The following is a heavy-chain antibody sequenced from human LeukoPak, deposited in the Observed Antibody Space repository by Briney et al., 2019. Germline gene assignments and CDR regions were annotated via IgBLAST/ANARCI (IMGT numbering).Heavy chain of an antibody. CDR1: GGSISSSSYY. CDR3: ARVPTPHPNCSGGSCYIAYFDY. CDR2: IYYSGST. J-gene: IGHJ4*02. V-gene: IGHV4-39*07. D-gene: IGHD2-15*01. Sequence: PSETLSLTCTVSGGSISSSSYYWGWIRQPPGKGLEWIGSIYYSGSTYYNPSLKSRVTISVDTSKNQFSLKLSSVTAADTAVYYCARVPTPHPNCSGGSCYIAYFDYWGQGTLVTVSS.